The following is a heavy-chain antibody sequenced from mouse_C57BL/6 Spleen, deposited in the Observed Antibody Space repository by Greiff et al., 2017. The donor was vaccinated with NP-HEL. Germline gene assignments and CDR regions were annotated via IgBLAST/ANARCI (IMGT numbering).Heavy chain of an antibody. J-gene: IGHJ3*01. CDR3: AVMVTTEFAY. CDR2: IDPSDSYT. Sequence: VKLQQPGAELVMPGASVKLSCKASGYTFTSYWMHWVKQRPGQGLEWIGEIDPSDSYTNYNQKFKGKSTLTVDKSSSTAYMQLSSLTSEDSAVYYCAVMVTTEFAYWGQGTLATVSA. CDR1: GYTFTSYW. D-gene: IGHD2-2*01. V-gene: IGHV1-69*01.